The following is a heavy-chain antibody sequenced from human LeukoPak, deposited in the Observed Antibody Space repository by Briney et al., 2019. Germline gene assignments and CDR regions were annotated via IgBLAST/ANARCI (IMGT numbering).Heavy chain of an antibody. V-gene: IGHV3-21*01. CDR2: ISSSSSYI. D-gene: IGHD3-3*01. J-gene: IGHJ3*02. CDR3: ARDSTIFGVVIGHDAFDI. Sequence: PGGSLRLSCAASGFTFSSYSMNWVRQAPGKGLEWVSSISSSSSYIYYADSVKGRFTISRDNAKNSLYLQMNSLRAEDTAVYYCARDSTIFGVVIGHDAFDIWGQGTMVTVSS. CDR1: GFTFSSYS.